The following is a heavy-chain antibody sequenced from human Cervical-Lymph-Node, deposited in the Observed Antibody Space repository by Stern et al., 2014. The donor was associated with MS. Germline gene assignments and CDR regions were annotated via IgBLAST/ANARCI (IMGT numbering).Heavy chain of an antibody. CDR3: ARPPPRRKWDDPNYGMDV. D-gene: IGHD1-1*01. CDR2: IYPDDSDI. J-gene: IGHJ6*02. Sequence: VQLGQSGAEVKKPGESLKISCKGSGYTFTNNWIAWVRQMPGKGLEWMGIIYPDDSDIRYSPSLQGQVTISAAKSIRTASLQWSSLRAADSAVYYGARPPPRRKWDDPNYGMDVWGQGTTVTVSS. V-gene: IGHV5-51*03. CDR1: GYTFTNNW.